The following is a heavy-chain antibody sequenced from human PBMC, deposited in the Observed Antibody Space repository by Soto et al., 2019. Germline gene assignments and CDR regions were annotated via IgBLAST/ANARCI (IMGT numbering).Heavy chain of an antibody. V-gene: IGHV1-18*01. CDR1: GYTFTSYG. D-gene: IGHD6-19*01. J-gene: IGHJ5*02. CDR3: ARDLVAPVAGAGMSRFWFDP. Sequence: QVQLVQSGAEVKKPGASVKVSCKASGYTFTSYGISWVRQAPGQGLEWMGWISAYNGNTNYAQKLQGRVTMTTDTPXXTXYXXLRSLRSDDTAVYYCARDLVAPVAGAGMSRFWFDPWGQGTLVTVSS. CDR2: ISAYNGNT.